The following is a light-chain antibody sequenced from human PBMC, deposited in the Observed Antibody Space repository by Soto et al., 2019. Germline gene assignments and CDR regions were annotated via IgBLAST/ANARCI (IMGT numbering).Light chain of an antibody. Sequence: QSALTQPASVSGSPGQSITISCAGTMRDVGAYNLVSWYQQHPGRAPQLIIYEVRNRPSGISFRFSGSKSGNTASLTISGIQAEDEADYYCSSYTSKSSIIFGGGTKLTVL. J-gene: IGLJ2*01. CDR2: EVR. CDR1: MRDVGAYNL. V-gene: IGLV2-14*01. CDR3: SSYTSKSSII.